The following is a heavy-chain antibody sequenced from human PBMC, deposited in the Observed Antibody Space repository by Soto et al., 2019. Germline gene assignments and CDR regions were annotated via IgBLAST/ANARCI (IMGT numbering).Heavy chain of an antibody. CDR3: ARTGEDDDGDKHYGMGV. J-gene: IGHJ6*02. V-gene: IGHV3-74*01. CDR2: INSDGSSS. Sequence: EVQLVESGGGLVQPGGSLRLSCSGSGFTFSTYWMHWVRQAPGRGLVWVSRINSDGSSSTYADYVQGRFTISRDNAKKTLYLQMNSLRAEDTAVYFCARTGEDDDGDKHYGMGVWGQGTTVTVSS. CDR1: GFTFSTYW. D-gene: IGHD4-17*01.